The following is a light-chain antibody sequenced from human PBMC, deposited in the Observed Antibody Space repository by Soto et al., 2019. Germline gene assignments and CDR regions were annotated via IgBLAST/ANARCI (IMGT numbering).Light chain of an antibody. CDR1: QGIGSS. V-gene: IGKV1-9*01. J-gene: IGKJ5*01. Sequence: IQLTQSPSSLSASVLDRVTITCLASQGIGSSLAWYQQKAGKAPNLLIYAASTLQSGVPSRFSGSGSGTDFTLTIFSLQPEDFATYYCQQLNSYPFAFGQGTRLEIK. CDR3: QQLNSYPFA. CDR2: AAS.